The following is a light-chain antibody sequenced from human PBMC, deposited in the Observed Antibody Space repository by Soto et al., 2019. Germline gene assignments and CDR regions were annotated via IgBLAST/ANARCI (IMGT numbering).Light chain of an antibody. J-gene: IGKJ5*01. V-gene: IGKV3-15*01. CDR3: QQRSNWPIT. Sequence: EIVMTQSPATLSVSPGERATLYCRASQSVSSNLAWYQQKPGQAPRLLIYGASTRATGIPARFSGSGSGTEFTLTVSSLEPEDFAVYYCQQRSNWPITFGQGTRLEIK. CDR2: GAS. CDR1: QSVSSN.